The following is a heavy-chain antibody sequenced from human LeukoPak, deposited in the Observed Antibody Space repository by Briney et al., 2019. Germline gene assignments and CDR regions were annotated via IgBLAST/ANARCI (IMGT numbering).Heavy chain of an antibody. CDR1: GGSISSYY. Sequence: SETLSLTCTVSGGSISSYYWSWIRQPPGKGLEWIGYIYYSGSTNYNPSLKSRVTISVDTSKNQFSLKLSSVTAADTAVYYCARTDYSDWFDPWGQGTLVTVSS. D-gene: IGHD4-11*01. V-gene: IGHV4-59*01. CDR2: IYYSGST. CDR3: ARTDYSDWFDP. J-gene: IGHJ5*02.